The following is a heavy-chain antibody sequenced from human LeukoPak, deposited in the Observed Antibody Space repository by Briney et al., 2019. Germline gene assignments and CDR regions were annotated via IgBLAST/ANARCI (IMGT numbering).Heavy chain of an antibody. CDR3: ARGPSGSYIDAFDI. CDR1: RFTFSSYS. Sequence: GGSLRLSCAASRFTFSSYSMNWVRQAPGKRLEWVSYISSSGNAIYYADSVKGRFTISRDNAKNSLYLQMNSLRDEDTAVYYCARGPSGSYIDAFDIWGQGTLVTVSS. V-gene: IGHV3-48*02. J-gene: IGHJ3*02. CDR2: ISSSGNAI. D-gene: IGHD1-26*01.